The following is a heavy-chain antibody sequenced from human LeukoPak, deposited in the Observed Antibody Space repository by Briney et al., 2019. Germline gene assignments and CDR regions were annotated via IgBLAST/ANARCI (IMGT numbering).Heavy chain of an antibody. Sequence: GGSLRFSCAASGFTFSSSAMNWVRQAPGKGLEWVAVISYDGSNKYYADSVKGRFTISRDNSKNTLYLQMNSLRGEDTAVYYCARDRKGGSGWTLFDYWGQGTLVTVSS. CDR2: ISYDGSNK. CDR3: ARDRKGGSGWTLFDY. J-gene: IGHJ4*02. CDR1: GFTFSSSA. D-gene: IGHD6-19*01. V-gene: IGHV3-30*03.